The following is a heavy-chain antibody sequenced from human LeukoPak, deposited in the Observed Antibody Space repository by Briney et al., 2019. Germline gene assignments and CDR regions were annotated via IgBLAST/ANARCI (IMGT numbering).Heavy chain of an antibody. CDR2: ISAYNGNT. Sequence: ASVKVSCKASGGTFSSYGISWVRQAPGQGLEWMGWISAYNGNTNYAQKLQGRVTMTTDTSTSTAYMELRSLRSDDTAVYYCAREVWFGELYYWGQGTLVTVSS. V-gene: IGHV1-18*01. CDR1: GGTFSSYG. D-gene: IGHD3-10*01. J-gene: IGHJ4*02. CDR3: AREVWFGELYY.